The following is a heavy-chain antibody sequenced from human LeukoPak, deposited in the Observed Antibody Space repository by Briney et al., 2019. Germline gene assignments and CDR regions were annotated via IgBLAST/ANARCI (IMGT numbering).Heavy chain of an antibody. Sequence: SETLSLTCTVSGGSISSYYWSWIRQPPGKGLEWIGYIYYSGSTNYNPSLKSRVTISVDTSKNQFSLKLSSVTAADTAVYYCARGAAMAHGRAFDIWGQGTMVTVSS. V-gene: IGHV4-59*01. J-gene: IGHJ3*02. CDR2: IYYSGST. CDR1: GGSISSYY. D-gene: IGHD6-25*01. CDR3: ARGAAMAHGRAFDI.